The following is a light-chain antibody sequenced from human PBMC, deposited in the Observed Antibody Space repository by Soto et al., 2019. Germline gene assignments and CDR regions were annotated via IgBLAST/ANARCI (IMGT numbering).Light chain of an antibody. CDR2: DDS. J-gene: IGLJ2*01. V-gene: IGLV3-21*02. Sequence: ELTQPPSVSVAPGQTARITCGGSNIGSKSGHWYQQKPGQAPVLVVYDDSDRPSGIPERFSGSNSGNTATLTISRVEAGDEADYYCQVWDTSSDHVVFGGGTKLTVL. CDR3: QVWDTSSDHVV. CDR1: NIGSKS.